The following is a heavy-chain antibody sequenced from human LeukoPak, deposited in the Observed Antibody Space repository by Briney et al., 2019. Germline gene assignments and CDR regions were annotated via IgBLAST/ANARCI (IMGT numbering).Heavy chain of an antibody. Sequence: GGSLRLSCAASGFTFSSYEMNWARQAPGKGLEWVAYISSSGGTTHYADSARGRFTISRDNAKNPLYLQMNSLRGEDTAVYYCAAKEGTRSDFDYWGQGTLVTVAS. D-gene: IGHD1-14*01. CDR3: AAKEGTRSDFDY. CDR1: GFTFSSYE. J-gene: IGHJ4*02. CDR2: ISSSGGTT. V-gene: IGHV3-48*03.